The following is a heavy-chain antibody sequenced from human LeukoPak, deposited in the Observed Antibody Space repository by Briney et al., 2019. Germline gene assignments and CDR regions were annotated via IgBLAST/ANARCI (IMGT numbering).Heavy chain of an antibody. CDR2: INHSGST. D-gene: IGHD6-6*01. CDR3: ARGRSSSWGYFDY. Sequence: SETLSLTCAVYGGSFSGYYWSWIPQPPGKGLEWIGEINHSGSTNYNPSLKSRVTISVDTSKNQFSLKLSSVTAADTAVYYCARGRSSSWGYFDYWGQGTLVTVSS. CDR1: GGSFSGYY. V-gene: IGHV4-34*01. J-gene: IGHJ4*02.